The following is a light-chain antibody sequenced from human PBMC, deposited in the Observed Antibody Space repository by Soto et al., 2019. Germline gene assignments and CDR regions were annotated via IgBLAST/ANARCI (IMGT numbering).Light chain of an antibody. CDR2: GNS. V-gene: IGLV1-40*01. Sequence: QSVLTQPPSVSGAPGQRVTISCTGSSSNIGAGYDVHWYQQFPGTAPKLLIYGNSNRPSGVPDRCSGSKSGTSASLAITGLQAEYEADYCCQSYDIILSGSWVFGGGTKLTVL. J-gene: IGLJ3*02. CDR3: QSYDIILSGSWV. CDR1: SSNIGAGYD.